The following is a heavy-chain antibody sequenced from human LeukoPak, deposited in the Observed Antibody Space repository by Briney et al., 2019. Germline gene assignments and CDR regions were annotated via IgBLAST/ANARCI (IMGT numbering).Heavy chain of an antibody. CDR2: IHSSGST. CDR1: GGSMSGYY. CDR3: ARGGGYGEPML. J-gene: IGHJ4*02. Sequence: SETLSLTCTVSGGSMSGYYWNWIRQPAGKGLEWIGRIHSSGSTNYNPSLTSRVTVSGDTSKNQFSLKLSSVSAADTAVYYCARGGGYGEPMLWGQGTLVTVSS. V-gene: IGHV4-4*07. D-gene: IGHD4-17*01.